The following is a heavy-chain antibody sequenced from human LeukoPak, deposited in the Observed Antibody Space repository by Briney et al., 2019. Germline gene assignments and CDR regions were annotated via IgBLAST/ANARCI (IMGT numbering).Heavy chain of an antibody. J-gene: IGHJ2*01. CDR1: GGSISSSNW. V-gene: IGHV4-4*02. CDR3: AGLMIVVTEYFDL. D-gene: IGHD3-22*01. CDR2: IYHSGST. Sequence: PSGTLSLTCAVSGGSISSSNWWSWVRQPPGKGLEWIGEIYHSGSTNYNPSLKSRVTISVDKSKNQFSLKLSSVTAADTAVYYCAGLMIVVTEYFDLWGRGTLVTVSS.